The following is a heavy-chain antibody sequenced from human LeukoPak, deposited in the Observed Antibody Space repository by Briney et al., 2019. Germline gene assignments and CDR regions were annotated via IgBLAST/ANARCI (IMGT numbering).Heavy chain of an antibody. D-gene: IGHD6-13*01. V-gene: IGHV3-64D*06. CDR2: ISSNGGST. J-gene: IGHJ4*02. CDR1: GFTFSSYA. Sequence: GGSLRLSCSASGFTFSSYAMHWVRQAPGKGLEYVSAISSNGGSTYYADSVKGRFTISRDNSKNTLYLQMSSLRAEDTAVYYCATFALGYSSSCSRGCIDYWGQGTLVTVSS. CDR3: ATFALGYSSSCSRGCIDY.